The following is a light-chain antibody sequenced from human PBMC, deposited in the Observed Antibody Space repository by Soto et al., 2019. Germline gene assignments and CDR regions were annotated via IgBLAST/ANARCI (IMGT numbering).Light chain of an antibody. CDR2: DVS. J-gene: IGLJ1*01. Sequence: QSALTQPASVSGSPGQSITISCTGTSSDVGGYNYVSWYQQHPGKAPKLMIYDVSNRPSGVSNRFSGSKSGNTASLTISGLQGEDEADYYCSSYTSTNTYVFGTGTKVTVL. V-gene: IGLV2-14*01. CDR1: SSDVGGYNY. CDR3: SSYTSTNTYV.